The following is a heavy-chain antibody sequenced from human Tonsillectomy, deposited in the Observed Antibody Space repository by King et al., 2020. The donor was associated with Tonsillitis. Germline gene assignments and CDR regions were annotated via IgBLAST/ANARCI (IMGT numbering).Heavy chain of an antibody. J-gene: IGHJ3*02. CDR1: GGSFSGYY. D-gene: IGHD3-16*01. CDR3: ARGGYTYAYRNDAFDI. CDR2: INHSGST. V-gene: IGHV4-34*01. Sequence: VQLQQWGAGLLKPSETLSLTCAVYGGSFSGYYWSWILQSPGKGLEWIGEINHSGSTNYNPSLMSRVTISVDTSKNHFSLKQSSVTAADTAVYYCARGGYTYAYRNDAFDIWGQGTMVTVSS.